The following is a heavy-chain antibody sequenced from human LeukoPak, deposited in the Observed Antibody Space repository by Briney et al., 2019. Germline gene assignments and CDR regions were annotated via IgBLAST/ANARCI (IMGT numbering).Heavy chain of an antibody. J-gene: IGHJ4*02. CDR3: ARAGITSGWVQNMDY. Sequence: GASAKVSCKASGYTFTSYGINWVRQAPGQGLEWMGWISAYNGNTEHAQKLQGRVTMTTDTSTSTAYMELRSLRSDDTAVYYCARAGITSGWVQNMDYWGQGTLVTVSS. CDR1: GYTFTSYG. CDR2: ISAYNGNT. V-gene: IGHV1-18*01. D-gene: IGHD6-19*01.